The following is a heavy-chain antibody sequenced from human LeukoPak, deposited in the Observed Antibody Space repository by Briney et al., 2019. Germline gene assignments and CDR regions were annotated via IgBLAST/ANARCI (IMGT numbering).Heavy chain of an antibody. CDR3: ARNPMTMVTTEGAFDY. J-gene: IGHJ4*02. CDR1: GGSLSSGGYY. Sequence: PSETLSLTCTVSGGSLSSGGYYWSWIRQHPGKGLEWIGYIYYSGSTYYNPSLKSRVTISVDTSKNQFSLKLSSVTAADTAVYYCARNPMTMVTTEGAFDYWGQGTLVTVSS. V-gene: IGHV4-31*03. D-gene: IGHD4-17*01. CDR2: IYYSGST.